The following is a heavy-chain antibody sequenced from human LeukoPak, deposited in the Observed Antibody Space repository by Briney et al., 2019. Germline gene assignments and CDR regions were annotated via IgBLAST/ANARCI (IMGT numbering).Heavy chain of an antibody. Sequence: PGGSLRLSCAASGFTFNNYAMSWVRQAPGKGLEWVSAISGGGGSTYYADSVKGRFTISRDNSKNTLYLQMNSLRAEDTAVYYCAKDGYGSGSSPPITWFDPWGDGAVVTVSS. D-gene: IGHD3-10*01. V-gene: IGHV3-23*01. CDR2: ISGGGGST. CDR1: GFTFNNYA. J-gene: IGHJ5*02. CDR3: AKDGYGSGSSPPITWFDP.